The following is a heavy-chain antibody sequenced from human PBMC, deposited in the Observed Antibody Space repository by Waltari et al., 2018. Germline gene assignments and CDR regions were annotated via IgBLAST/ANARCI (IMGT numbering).Heavy chain of an antibody. Sequence: QLQLRESGPGLVEPSGTLSLTCVVSGDSMRTSDCWSWVRQSPGKGLEWIGQVRGDEKINYPPSFASRVIISLDSSSHQFSLKVVSATAADTAIYYCARDRGRGLYLDAWGPGTLVTVSP. J-gene: IGHJ4*02. CDR1: GDSMRTSDC. D-gene: IGHD2-15*01. CDR3: ARDRGRGLYLDA. V-gene: IGHV4-4*02. CDR2: VRGDEKI.